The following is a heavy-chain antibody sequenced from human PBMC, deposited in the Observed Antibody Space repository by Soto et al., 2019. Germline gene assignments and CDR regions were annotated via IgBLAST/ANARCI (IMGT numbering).Heavy chain of an antibody. V-gene: IGHV4-30-2*01. CDR2: IYHSGST. CDR1: GCSLSSGGYS. Sequence: SETLSLTCAFSGCSLSSGGYSWSWIRQPPGKGLEWIGYIYHSGSTYYNPSLKSRVTISVDRSKNQFSLKLSSVTAADTAVYYCARARSSSFYYYYGMDVWGQGTTVTVSS. D-gene: IGHD6-6*01. CDR3: ARARSSSFYYYYGMDV. J-gene: IGHJ6*02.